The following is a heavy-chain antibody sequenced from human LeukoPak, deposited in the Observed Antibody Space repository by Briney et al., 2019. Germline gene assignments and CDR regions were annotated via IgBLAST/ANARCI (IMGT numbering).Heavy chain of an antibody. V-gene: IGHV3-21*01. Sequence: GGSLRLSCAASGFTFKTYTMHWVRQAPGMGLEWVSSISSSSSYIFYADSVKGRFTISRDNAKNSLYLQMNSLRAEDTAVYYCASLEDFWSSYTWGQGTLVTVSS. CDR3: ASLEDFWSSYT. J-gene: IGHJ5*02. CDR2: ISSSSSYI. D-gene: IGHD3-3*01. CDR1: GFTFKTYT.